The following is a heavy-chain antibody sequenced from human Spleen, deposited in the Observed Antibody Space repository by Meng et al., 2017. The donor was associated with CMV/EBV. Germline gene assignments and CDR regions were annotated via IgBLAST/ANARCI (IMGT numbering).Heavy chain of an antibody. CDR3: ARDYSGDSSGYYLDAFDI. CDR2: ISYDGSNK. V-gene: IGHV3-30-3*01. J-gene: IGHJ3*02. Sequence: GESLNISCAASGFTFSSYAMHWVRQAPGKGLEWVAVISYDGSNKYYADSVKGRFTISRDNSKNTLYLQMNSLRAEDTAVYYCARDYSGDSSGYYLDAFDIWGQGTMVTVSS. CDR1: GFTFSSYA. D-gene: IGHD3-22*01.